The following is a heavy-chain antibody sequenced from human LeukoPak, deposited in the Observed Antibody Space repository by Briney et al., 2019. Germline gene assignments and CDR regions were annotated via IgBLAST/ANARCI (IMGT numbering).Heavy chain of an antibody. CDR2: ISGSGGST. Sequence: GGSLRLSGAASGFTFSSYGMHWVRQAPGKGLEWVSAISGSGGSTYYADSVKGRFTISRDNSKSTLYLQMNSLRAEDTAVYYCAKDLWQWLVQDAFDIWGQGTMVTVSS. J-gene: IGHJ3*02. D-gene: IGHD6-19*01. CDR1: GFTFSSYG. V-gene: IGHV3-23*01. CDR3: AKDLWQWLVQDAFDI.